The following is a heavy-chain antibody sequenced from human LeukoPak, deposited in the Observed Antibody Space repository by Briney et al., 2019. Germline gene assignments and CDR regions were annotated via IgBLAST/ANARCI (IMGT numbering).Heavy chain of an antibody. D-gene: IGHD3-10*01. CDR2: ISGSGGST. Sequence: GGSLRLSCAVSGITLSNYGMSWVRQAPGKGLEWVSAISGSGGSTYYADSVKGRFTISRDNSKNTLYLQMNSLRAEDTAVYYCAKGPAGWFDPWGQGTLVTVSS. V-gene: IGHV3-23*01. CDR3: AKGPAGWFDP. J-gene: IGHJ5*02. CDR1: GITLSNYG.